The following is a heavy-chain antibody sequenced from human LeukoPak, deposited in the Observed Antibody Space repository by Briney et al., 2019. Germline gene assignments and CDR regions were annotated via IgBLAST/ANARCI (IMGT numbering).Heavy chain of an antibody. J-gene: IGHJ5*02. D-gene: IGHD3-22*01. CDR2: IYTSGST. CDR3: ARASPYYYDSSGYPSFDP. Sequence: SETLSLTCTVSGGSISSYYWSWIRQPAGKGLEWIGRIYTSGSTNYNPSLKSRVTMSVVTSKNQFSLKLSSVTAADTAVYYCARASPYYYDSSGYPSFDPWGQGTLVTVSS. V-gene: IGHV4-4*07. CDR1: GGSISSYY.